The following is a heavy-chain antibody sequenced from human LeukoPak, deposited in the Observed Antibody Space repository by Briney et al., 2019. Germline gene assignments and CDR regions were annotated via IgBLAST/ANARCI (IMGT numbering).Heavy chain of an antibody. Sequence: PGGSLRLSCAASGFTFSSYGMHWVRQAPGKGLEWVAVIWYDGSNKYYADSVKGRFTISRDNSKNTLYLQMNSLRAEDTAVYYCARDGITNSGSTLWGQGTLVTVSP. D-gene: IGHD1-26*01. J-gene: IGHJ4*02. CDR2: IWYDGSNK. V-gene: IGHV3-33*01. CDR1: GFTFSSYG. CDR3: ARDGITNSGSTL.